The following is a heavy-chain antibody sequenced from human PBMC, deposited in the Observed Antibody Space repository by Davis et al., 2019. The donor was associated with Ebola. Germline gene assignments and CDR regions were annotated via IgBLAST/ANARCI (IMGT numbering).Heavy chain of an antibody. CDR1: GFTFSSYS. Sequence: GESLKISCAASGFTFSSYSMNWVRQAPGKGLEWVSSIGSRSTYIYYADSVKGRFTISRDNAKNSLYLQMNSLRAEDTAVYYCARARDSSGWDWGQGTLVTVSS. J-gene: IGHJ4*02. CDR2: IGSRSTYI. CDR3: ARARDSSGWD. D-gene: IGHD6-19*01. V-gene: IGHV3-21*01.